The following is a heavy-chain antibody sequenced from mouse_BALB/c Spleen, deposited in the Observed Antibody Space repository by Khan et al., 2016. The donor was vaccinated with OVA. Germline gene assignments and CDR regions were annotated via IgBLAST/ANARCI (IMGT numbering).Heavy chain of an antibody. D-gene: IGHD1-1*01. Sequence: EVELVESGGGLVRPGGSLKLSCAASGFSFSSYSMSWVRQTPEKRLEWVATISSGGSYTYYPDSVKGRFTISRDNAKNTQHLQVNSLRSEDTAMYYCTGRGGYYGSSPYFDYWGQGTTLTVSS. CDR1: GFSFSSYS. CDR2: ISSGGSYT. J-gene: IGHJ2*01. V-gene: IGHV5-6-4*01. CDR3: TGRGGYYGSSPYFDY.